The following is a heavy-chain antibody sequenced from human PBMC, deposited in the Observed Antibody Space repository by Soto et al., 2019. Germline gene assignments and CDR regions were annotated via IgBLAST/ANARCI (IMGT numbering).Heavy chain of an antibody. Sequence: ASVKVSCKASGYIFNNFAMHWVRQAPGQRLEWMGWINAGNGNTRYPQKFQGRVTITRDTSAYTAYMELSSLRSEDTAVYYCARDRGWYDYYYGMDVWGQGTTVTVSS. CDR2: INAGNGNT. J-gene: IGHJ6*02. CDR1: GYIFNNFA. CDR3: ARDRGWYDYYYGMDV. V-gene: IGHV1-3*01. D-gene: IGHD6-19*01.